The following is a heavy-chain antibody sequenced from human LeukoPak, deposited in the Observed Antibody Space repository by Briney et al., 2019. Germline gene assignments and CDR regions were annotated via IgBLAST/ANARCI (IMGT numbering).Heavy chain of an antibody. CDR1: GGSISSYY. D-gene: IGHD6-13*01. CDR3: ARGMADTYSSSWYVDPFDY. J-gene: IGHJ4*02. Sequence: SETLSLTCTVSGGSISSYYWSWIRQPPGKGLEWIGYIYYSGSTNYNPSLKSRVTISVDTSKNQFSLKLSSVTAADTAVYFCARGMADTYSSSWYVDPFDYWGQGTLVTVSS. CDR2: IYYSGST. V-gene: IGHV4-59*01.